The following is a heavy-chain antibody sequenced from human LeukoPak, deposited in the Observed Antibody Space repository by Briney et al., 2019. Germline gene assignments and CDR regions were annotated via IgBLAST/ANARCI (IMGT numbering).Heavy chain of an antibody. D-gene: IGHD5-12*01. CDR2: ISYDGSDQ. V-gene: IGHV3-30*04. Sequence: GGSLRLSCAASGFTFSSYAMHWVRQAPGKGLEWVALISYDGSDQYYADSVKGRFTISRDNSKNTLYLQMNSLRVEDTAVYYCAKEGYPSNDRWGPGTLVTVSS. J-gene: IGHJ5*02. CDR3: AKEGYPSNDR. CDR1: GFTFSSYA.